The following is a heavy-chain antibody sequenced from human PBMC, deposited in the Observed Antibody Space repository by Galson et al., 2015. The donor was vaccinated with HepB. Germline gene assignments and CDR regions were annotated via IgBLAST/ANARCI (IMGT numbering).Heavy chain of an antibody. CDR2: ISNSGNTI. J-gene: IGHJ4*02. D-gene: IGHD1-1*01. CDR3: ARERWVRAGYVDE. CDR1: GFIFSDYY. Sequence: SLRLSCAASGFIFSDYYMSWIRQAPGKGLEWISYISNSGNTIYYADSVKGRFTISRDNARNSLYLQMKSLRADDTAVYYCARERWVRAGYVDERGQGTRVTVSS. V-gene: IGHV3-11*01.